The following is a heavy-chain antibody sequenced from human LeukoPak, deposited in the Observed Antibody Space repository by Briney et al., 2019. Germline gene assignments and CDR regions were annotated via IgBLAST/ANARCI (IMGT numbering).Heavy chain of an antibody. D-gene: IGHD6-19*01. J-gene: IGHJ4*02. V-gene: IGHV3-21*01. CDR2: ISSSSSYI. Sequence: GGSLRLSCAASGFTFSNYSMNWVRQAPGKGLEWVSSISSSSSYIYYADSVKGRFTISRGNAKNSLYLQMNSLRAEDTAVYYCARRGQWLVHDYWGQGTLVTVSS. CDR1: GFTFSNYS. CDR3: ARRGQWLVHDY.